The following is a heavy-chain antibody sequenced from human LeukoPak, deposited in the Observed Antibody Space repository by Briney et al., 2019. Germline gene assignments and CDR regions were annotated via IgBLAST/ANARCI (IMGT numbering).Heavy chain of an antibody. CDR2: VDSDGSAT. V-gene: IGHV3-74*03. CDR1: GFTFSIYW. J-gene: IGHJ5*02. D-gene: IGHD4/OR15-4a*01. CDR3: ERDYGA. Sequence: GGSLRLSCAASGFTFSIYWMHWVRQAPGKGLVWVSRVDSDGSATTYADFVKGRFTISRDNAKNTVYLQMNSLRVDDTAIYYCERDYGAWGQGTLVTVSP.